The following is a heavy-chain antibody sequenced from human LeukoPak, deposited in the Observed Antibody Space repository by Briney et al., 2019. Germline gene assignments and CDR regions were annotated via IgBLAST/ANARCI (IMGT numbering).Heavy chain of an antibody. V-gene: IGHV3-33*01. Sequence: GGSLRLSCAASGFTFSSYGMHWVRQAPGEGPERVAVIWYDGSNKYYADSVKGRFTISRDNSKNTLYLQMNSLRAEDTAVYYCARDFYGSGSYYIGFVGRPDYWGQGTLVTVSS. J-gene: IGHJ4*02. CDR3: ARDFYGSGSYYIGFVGRPDY. CDR2: IWYDGSNK. CDR1: GFTFSSYG. D-gene: IGHD3-10*01.